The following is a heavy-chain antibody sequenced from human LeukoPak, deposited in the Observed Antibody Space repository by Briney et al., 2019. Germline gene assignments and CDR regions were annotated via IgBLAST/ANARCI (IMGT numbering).Heavy chain of an antibody. D-gene: IGHD1-26*01. J-gene: IGHJ4*02. CDR1: GGTFSSYA. CDR3: ARVSVGATDQLDY. CDR2: IIPIFGTA. Sequence: ASVKVSCKASGGTFSSYAISWVRQAPRQGLEWMGGIIPIFGTANYAQKFQGRVTITTDESTSTAYMELSSLRSEDTAVYYCARVSVGATDQLDYWGREPWSPSPQ. V-gene: IGHV1-69*05.